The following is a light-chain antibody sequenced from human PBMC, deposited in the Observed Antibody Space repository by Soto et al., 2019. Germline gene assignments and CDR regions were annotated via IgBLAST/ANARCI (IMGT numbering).Light chain of an antibody. Sequence: QSVLTQPPSVSGAPGQRVTISCTGSSSNIGAGYDGHWYRQVPGTAPKLLIFGNTNRPSGVPDRFSGSKSGSSASLAITGLQAEDESEDYCQSYYSSLTGSVFGGGTKVTVL. J-gene: IGLJ3*02. V-gene: IGLV1-40*01. CDR2: GNT. CDR1: SSNIGAGYD. CDR3: QSYYSSLTGSV.